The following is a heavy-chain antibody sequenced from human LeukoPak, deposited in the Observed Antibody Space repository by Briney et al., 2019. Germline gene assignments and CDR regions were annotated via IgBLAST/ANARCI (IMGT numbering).Heavy chain of an antibody. CDR1: GGSISSYY. CDR3: AGTAYSSGWPKVDY. Sequence: PSETLSLTCTVSGGSISSYYWSWIRQPPGKGLEWIGYIYYSGSTNYNPSLKSRVTISVDTSKNQFSLKLSSVTAADTAVYYCAGTAYSSGWPKVDYWGQGTLVTVSS. D-gene: IGHD6-19*01. CDR2: IYYSGST. J-gene: IGHJ4*02. V-gene: IGHV4-59*01.